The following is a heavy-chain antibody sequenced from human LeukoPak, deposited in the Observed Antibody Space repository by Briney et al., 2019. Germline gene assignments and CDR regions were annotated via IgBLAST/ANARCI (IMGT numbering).Heavy chain of an antibody. CDR2: IYYSGST. CDR3: ARDHRQPYCSSTSCLRRARFDP. J-gene: IGHJ5*02. Sequence: SETLSLTCTVSGGSISSYYWSWIRQPPGKGLEWIGYIYYSGSTNYNPSLKSRVTISVDTSKNQFSLKLSSVTAADTAVYYCARDHRQPYCSSTSCLRRARFDPWGQGTLVTVSS. D-gene: IGHD2-2*01. CDR1: GGSISSYY. V-gene: IGHV4-59*12.